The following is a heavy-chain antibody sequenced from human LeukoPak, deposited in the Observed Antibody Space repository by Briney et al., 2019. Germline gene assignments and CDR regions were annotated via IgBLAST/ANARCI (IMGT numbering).Heavy chain of an antibody. D-gene: IGHD2-8*01. CDR3: AREVAYCANGVCPPAGTFVY. V-gene: IGHV4-4*07. CDR2: IYSSGSL. Sequence: SETLSLTCTVSGGSIINYYWSWIRQPAGKGLEWIGRIYSSGSLNYKPSLKSRVTISIEKSKNKFSLKLSSVTAADTAVYYCAREVAYCANGVCPPAGTFVYWGQGTLVTVSS. J-gene: IGHJ4*02. CDR1: GGSIINYY.